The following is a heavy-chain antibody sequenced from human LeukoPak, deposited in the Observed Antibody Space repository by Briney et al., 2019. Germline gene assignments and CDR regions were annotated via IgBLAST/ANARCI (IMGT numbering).Heavy chain of an antibody. Sequence: AGGSLRLSCAASGFTFSYYWMHWVRQAPGKGLVWVSRISDDGSNTNYADFVKGRFTISRDNAKNSLYLQMNSLRAEDTALYYCAKDMGIVVTIVDYWGQGTLVTVSS. CDR3: AKDMGIVVTIVDY. CDR2: ISDDGSNT. D-gene: IGHD5-12*01. V-gene: IGHV3-74*01. J-gene: IGHJ4*02. CDR1: GFTFSYYW.